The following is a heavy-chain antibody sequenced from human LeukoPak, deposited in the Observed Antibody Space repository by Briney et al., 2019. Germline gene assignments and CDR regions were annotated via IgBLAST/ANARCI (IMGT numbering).Heavy chain of an antibody. Sequence: GSPRHSCTASGFTLCDHAMSSGPQDPGKGLGGVGFIISKVYGGTTKYAASVKGRFTISKDDSRTIAYLQMNSLKTEDTAVYYCTRYDYGGEYFHLWGRGTLVTVSS. D-gene: IGHD3-16*01. CDR1: GFTLCDHA. V-gene: IGHV3-49*04. J-gene: IGHJ2*01. CDR2: IISKVYGGTT. CDR3: TRYDYGGEYFHL.